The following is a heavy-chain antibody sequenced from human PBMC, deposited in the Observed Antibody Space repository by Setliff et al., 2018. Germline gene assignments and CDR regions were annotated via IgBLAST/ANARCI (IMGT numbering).Heavy chain of an antibody. CDR2: FFYSGDT. V-gene: IGHV4-59*02. Sequence: PSETLSLTCTVSGASVRSHYWSWIRQSPEKGLEWIGFFFYSGDTKSNPSLKSRVTMSVDTPKNQFSLKLNSVTAADTAVYYCARDRTYYGSGTYTRYFDYWGQGTLVTVSS. CDR1: GASVRSHY. J-gene: IGHJ4*02. D-gene: IGHD3-10*01. CDR3: ARDRTYYGSGTYTRYFDY.